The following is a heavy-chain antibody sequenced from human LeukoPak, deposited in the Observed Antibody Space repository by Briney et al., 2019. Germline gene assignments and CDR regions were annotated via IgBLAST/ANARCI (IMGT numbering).Heavy chain of an antibody. CDR2: ISGSGGTT. V-gene: IGHV3-23*01. Sequence: GGSLRLSCAASGFTVSSNYMSWVRQAPGKGLEWVSTISGSGGTTYYADSVEGRFTISRDNSKNTVYLQMNSLRAEDTAVYYCAKDVKYSTGWYIFDYWGQGTLVTVSS. D-gene: IGHD6-19*01. CDR1: GFTVSSNY. J-gene: IGHJ4*02. CDR3: AKDVKYSTGWYIFDY.